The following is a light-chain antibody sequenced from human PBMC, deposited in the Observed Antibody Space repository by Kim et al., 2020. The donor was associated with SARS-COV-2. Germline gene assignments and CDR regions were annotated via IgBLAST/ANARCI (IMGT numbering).Light chain of an antibody. Sequence: DIQMTQSPSSLSASVGDSVTITCRASQKIAGFLNWYQQKPGKAPNLLIFTASTLHAGVPARFSGSGSGADFTLTISSLQPEDSATYYCQQIYDPPLTLGGGTKLEIK. CDR2: TAS. V-gene: IGKV1-39*01. J-gene: IGKJ4*01. CDR3: QQIYDPPLT. CDR1: QKIAGF.